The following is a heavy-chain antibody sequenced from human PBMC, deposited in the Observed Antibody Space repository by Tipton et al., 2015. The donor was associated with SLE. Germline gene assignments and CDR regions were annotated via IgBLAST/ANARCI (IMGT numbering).Heavy chain of an antibody. D-gene: IGHD1-26*01. J-gene: IGHJ4*02. V-gene: IGHV4-59*08. CDR2: FHYSGST. CDR3: ARGGGSYYDY. Sequence: TLSLTCTVSGDFTSNHYWSWIRQPPGKGLQWIGYFHYSGSTKYNPSFNSRVTLSSDTSKNQFSLRVRSVTAADTAVYYCARGGGSYYDYWGQGTLVTVSS. CDR1: GDFTSNHY.